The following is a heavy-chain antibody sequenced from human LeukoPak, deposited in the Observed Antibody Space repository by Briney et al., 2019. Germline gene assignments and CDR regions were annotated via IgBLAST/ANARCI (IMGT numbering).Heavy chain of an antibody. J-gene: IGHJ3*02. Sequence: GGSLRLSCAASGFTFSSYSMNWVRQAPGKGLEWVSSISSSSSYIYYADSVKGRFTISRDNAKNSLYLQMNSLRAEDTAVYYCARGGDYDRGTFDIWGQGTMVTVSS. CDR2: ISSSSSYI. V-gene: IGHV3-21*01. D-gene: IGHD3-16*01. CDR1: GFTFSSYS. CDR3: ARGGDYDRGTFDI.